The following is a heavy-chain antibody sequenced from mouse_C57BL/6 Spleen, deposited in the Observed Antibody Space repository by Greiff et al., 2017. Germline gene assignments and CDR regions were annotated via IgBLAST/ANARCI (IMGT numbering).Heavy chain of an antibody. CDR3: ARFGYDYDEFAY. D-gene: IGHD2-4*01. V-gene: IGHV1-64*01. Sequence: QVQLQQPGAELVKPGASVKLSCKASGYTFTSYWMPRVKQRPGQGLEWIGMIHPNSGSTNYNEKFKSKATLTVDKSSSTAYMRLSSLTSEDSAVYYCARFGYDYDEFAYWGQGTLVTVSA. J-gene: IGHJ3*01. CDR1: GYTFTSYW. CDR2: IHPNSGST.